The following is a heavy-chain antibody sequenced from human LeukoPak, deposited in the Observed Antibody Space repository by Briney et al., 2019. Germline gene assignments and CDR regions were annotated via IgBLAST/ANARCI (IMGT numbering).Heavy chain of an antibody. CDR2: IASNTDGGTT. Sequence: SGGSLRLSCAASHFTFTNRWMNWVRQAPGKGLEWVGRIASNTDGGTTDYAAPVKGRFTISRDDSKNALYLQMNSLKTEDTALYYCTTRTTTTIYWGQGTLVTVSS. D-gene: IGHD1-7*01. V-gene: IGHV3-15*07. CDR1: HFTFTNRW. CDR3: TTRTTTTIY. J-gene: IGHJ4*02.